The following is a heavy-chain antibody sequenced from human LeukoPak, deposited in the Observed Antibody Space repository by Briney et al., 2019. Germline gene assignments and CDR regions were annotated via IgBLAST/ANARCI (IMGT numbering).Heavy chain of an antibody. Sequence: SETLSLTCSVSGASFSDYYWSWVRQSPGKGLEWIGEINHSGVTHYNPSLKSRVTMSADPSKIQFSLNLTSLTAADSAVYYCAKLSPRSGWGQGTLVTLSS. J-gene: IGHJ4*02. CDR2: INHSGVT. V-gene: IGHV4-34*01. CDR3: AKLSPRSG. CDR1: GASFSDYY. D-gene: IGHD2/OR15-2a*01.